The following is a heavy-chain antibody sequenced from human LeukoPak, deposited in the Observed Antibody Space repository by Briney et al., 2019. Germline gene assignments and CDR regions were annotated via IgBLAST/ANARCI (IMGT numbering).Heavy chain of an antibody. CDR1: GSTFSDSP. CDR3: TRQPQGTGTVDY. J-gene: IGHJ4*02. D-gene: IGHD3/OR15-3a*01. CDR2: VRGKANNYAT. Sequence: PGGSLKLSGAASGSTFSDSPIHWVRQASGKGLEWVGRVRGKANNYATGFAASVKGRFTISRDDSKNTAYLQMNSLKTEDTAMYYCTRQPQGTGTVDYWGQGTLVTVSS. V-gene: IGHV3-73*01.